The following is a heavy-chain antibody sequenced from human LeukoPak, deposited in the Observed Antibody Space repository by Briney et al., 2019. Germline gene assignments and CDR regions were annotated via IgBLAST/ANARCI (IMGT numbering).Heavy chain of an antibody. J-gene: IGHJ3*02. V-gene: IGHV4-34*01. CDR3: ARDKDLSGAFDI. D-gene: IGHD6-25*01. Sequence: SETLSLTCAVYGGSFSGYYWSWIRQPPGKGLEWIGEINHSGSTNYNPSLKSRVTISVDTSKNQFSLKLSSATAADTAVYYCARDKDLSGAFDIWGQGTMVTVSS. CDR2: INHSGST. CDR1: GGSFSGYY.